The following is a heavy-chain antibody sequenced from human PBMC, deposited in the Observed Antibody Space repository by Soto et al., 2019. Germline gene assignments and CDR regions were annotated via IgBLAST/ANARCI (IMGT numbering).Heavy chain of an antibody. CDR3: AKGEGVAADPPFDY. CDR2: ISYDGSNK. J-gene: IGHJ4*01. D-gene: IGHD6-19*01. Sequence: QVQLVESGGGVVQPGRSLRLSCAASGFTFSSYGMHWVRQAPGKGLEWVAVISYDGSNKYYADSVKGRFTISRNNSKNALYLQTNSLRGEATAVYYCAKGEGVAADPPFDYWGHGTLVTVSS. CDR1: GFTFSSYG. V-gene: IGHV3-30*18.